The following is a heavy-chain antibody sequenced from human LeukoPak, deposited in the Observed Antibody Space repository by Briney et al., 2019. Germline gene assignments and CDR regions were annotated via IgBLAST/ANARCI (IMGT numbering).Heavy chain of an antibody. Sequence: PGRSLRLSCAASGFTFSSYAMNWVRQAPGKGLEWVAVISYDGSNKYYADSVKGRFTISRDNSKNTLYLQMNSLRAEDTAVYYCARDPYLTGIAAAPLPQHWGQGTLVTVSS. CDR2: ISYDGSNK. CDR1: GFTFSSYA. V-gene: IGHV3-30-3*01. D-gene: IGHD6-13*01. J-gene: IGHJ1*01. CDR3: ARDPYLTGIAAAPLPQH.